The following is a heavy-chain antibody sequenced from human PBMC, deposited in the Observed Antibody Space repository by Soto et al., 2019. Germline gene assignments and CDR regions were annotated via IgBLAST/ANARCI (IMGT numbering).Heavy chain of an antibody. CDR3: GLTYSSSWYYYYYGMDV. V-gene: IGHV4-39*01. CDR2: IYYSGST. CDR1: GGPISSSSYY. D-gene: IGHD6-13*01. Sequence: PSETLSLTCTVSGGPISSSSYYWGWIRQPPGKGLEWIGSIYYSGSTYYNPSLKSRVTISVDTSKNQFSLKLSSVTAADTAVYYCGLTYSSSWYYYYYGMDVWGQGTTVPVS. J-gene: IGHJ6*02.